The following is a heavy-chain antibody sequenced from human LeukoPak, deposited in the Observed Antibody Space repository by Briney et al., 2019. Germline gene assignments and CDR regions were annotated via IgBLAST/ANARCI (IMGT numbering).Heavy chain of an antibody. CDR2: IYYSGST. CDR3: ANADRFCSGTCHVPDAFDF. CDR1: GGSISSYY. D-gene: IGHD2-15*01. V-gene: IGHV4-59*08. J-gene: IGHJ3*01. Sequence: SETLSLTCTVSGGSISSYYWSWIRQPPGKGLEWIGYIYYSGSTNYNPSLKSRVTISVDTSKNQFSLKLSSVTAADTAVYYCANADRFCSGTCHVPDAFDFWGQGTMVTVSS.